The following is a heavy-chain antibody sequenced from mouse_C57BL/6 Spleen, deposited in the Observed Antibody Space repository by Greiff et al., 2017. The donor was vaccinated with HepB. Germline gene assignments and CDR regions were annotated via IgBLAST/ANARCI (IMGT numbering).Heavy chain of an antibody. CDR3: ARPYDYDGAWFAY. CDR1: GFTFSSYG. CDR2: ISSGGSYT. J-gene: IGHJ3*01. V-gene: IGHV5-6*01. D-gene: IGHD2-4*01. Sequence: EVQGVESGGDLVKPGGSLKLSCAASGFTFSSYGMSWVRQTPDKRLEWVATISSGGSYTSYPASVKGRFTISRDNAKNTLYLQMSSLKSEDTAMYYCARPYDYDGAWFAYWGQGTLVTVSA.